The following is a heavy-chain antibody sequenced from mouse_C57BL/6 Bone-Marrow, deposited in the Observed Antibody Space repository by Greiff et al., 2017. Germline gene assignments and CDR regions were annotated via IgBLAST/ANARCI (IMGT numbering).Heavy chain of an antibody. CDR2: INPSNGGT. CDR3: ARSGSSDHWYGDV. J-gene: IGHJ1*03. CDR1: GYTFTSYW. V-gene: IGHV1-53*01. Sequence: VQLQQPGTELVKPGASVKLSCKASGYTFTSYWMHWVKQRPGQGLEWIGNINPSNGGTNYNEKFNSKATLTVDKSSSTAYMQLSSLTSEDSAVYDCARSGSSDHWYGDVWGTGTTVTVSS. D-gene: IGHD1-1*01.